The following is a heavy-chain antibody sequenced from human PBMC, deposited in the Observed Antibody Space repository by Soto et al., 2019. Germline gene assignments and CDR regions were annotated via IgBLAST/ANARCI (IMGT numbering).Heavy chain of an antibody. J-gene: IGHJ4*02. CDR1: GFTFSNYW. CDR3: ARSWEVDY. CDR2: IKQDGSER. D-gene: IGHD1-26*01. V-gene: IGHV3-7*05. Sequence: GGSLRLSCAASGFTFSNYWMTWVRQAPGKGLEWVANIKQDGSERNYVDSVRGRFTISRDNAKNSLYLQMNSLRDEDTAVYYCARSWEVDYWGQGTLVTVSS.